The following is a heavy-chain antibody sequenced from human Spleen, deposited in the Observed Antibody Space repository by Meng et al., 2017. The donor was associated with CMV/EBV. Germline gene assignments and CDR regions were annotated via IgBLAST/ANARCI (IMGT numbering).Heavy chain of an antibody. D-gene: IGHD3-3*01. CDR2: IYYSGST. J-gene: IGHJ6*02. CDR3: ARADSTIFGVVIGNMDV. Sequence: ESLKISCTVSGGSVSSGSYYWSWIRQPPGKGLEWIGYIYYSGSTNYNPSLKSRVTISVDTSKNQFSLKLSSVTAADTAVYYCARADSTIFGVVIGNMDVWGQGTTVTVSS. CDR1: GGSVSSGSYY. V-gene: IGHV4-61*01.